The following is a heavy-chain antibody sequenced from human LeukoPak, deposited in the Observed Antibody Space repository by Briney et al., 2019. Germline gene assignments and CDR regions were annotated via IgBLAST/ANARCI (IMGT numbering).Heavy chain of an antibody. CDR1: GFIFDDYA. D-gene: IGHD3-22*01. CDR3: ARTYYYDSNHAFDI. V-gene: IGHV3-21*01. Sequence: GGSLRLSCAVSGFIFDDYAMHWVRQAPGKGLEWVSSISSSSSYIYYADSVKGRFTISRDNAKNSLYLQMNSLRAEDTAVYYCARTYYYDSNHAFDIWGQGTMVTVSS. J-gene: IGHJ3*02. CDR2: ISSSSSYI.